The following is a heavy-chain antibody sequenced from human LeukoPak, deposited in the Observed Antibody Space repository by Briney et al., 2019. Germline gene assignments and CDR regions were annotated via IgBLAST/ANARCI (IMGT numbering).Heavy chain of an antibody. J-gene: IGHJ6*03. V-gene: IGHV3-48*03. CDR1: GFTFSNYE. CDR2: ISNFGDII. CDR3: AKDATAVVGTVYMDV. D-gene: IGHD6-13*01. Sequence: GGSPRLSCAASGFTFSNYEMNWVRQAPGKGLEWISHISNFGDIIHYADSVEGRFTISRDNAKNSLYLQMDSLRAEDTAVYYCAKDATAVVGTVYMDVWGKGTTVTISS.